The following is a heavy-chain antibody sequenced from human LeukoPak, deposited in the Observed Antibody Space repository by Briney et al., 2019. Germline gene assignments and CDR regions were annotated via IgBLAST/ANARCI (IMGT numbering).Heavy chain of an antibody. CDR1: GGSISSYY. V-gene: IGHV4-59*01. CDR3: ASNVDIVANDAFDI. D-gene: IGHD5-12*01. Sequence: SETLSLTCTASGGSISSYYWSWIRQPPGKGLEWIGYIYYSGSTNYNPSLKSRVTISVDTSKNQFSLKLSSVTAADTAVYYCASNVDIVANDAFDIWGQGTMVTVSS. J-gene: IGHJ3*02. CDR2: IYYSGST.